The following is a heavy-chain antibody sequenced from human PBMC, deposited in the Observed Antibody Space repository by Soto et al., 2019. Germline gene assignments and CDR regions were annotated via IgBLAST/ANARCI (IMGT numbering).Heavy chain of an antibody. CDR1: GYPVTAYY. Sequence: QLHLVQSGAVVKKPGASVTVSCSASGYPVTAYYMHWVRQAPGRGLEWMGGINPATGAAKYTQTFQGRVTMPRDPSPSTVLMEPGRPTSAATALFYWARGGGVGVAGSAAFDMWGQGTVVTVSS. V-gene: IGHV1-2*02. CDR2: INPATGAA. CDR3: ARGGGVGVAGSAAFDM. D-gene: IGHD3-3*01. J-gene: IGHJ3*02.